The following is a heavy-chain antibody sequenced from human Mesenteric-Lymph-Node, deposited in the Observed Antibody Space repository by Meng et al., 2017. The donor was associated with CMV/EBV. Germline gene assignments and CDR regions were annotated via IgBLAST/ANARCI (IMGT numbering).Heavy chain of an antibody. CDR1: GGSISSYY. Sequence: SETLSLTCTVSGGSISSYYWSWIRQPPGKGLEWIGYIYYSGSTNYNPSLKSRVTISVDTSKNQFSLKLSSVTAADTAVYYCARGGGDTMSSSWSRGYFDYWGQGTLVTVSS. CDR3: ARGGGDTMSSSWSRGYFDY. D-gene: IGHD6-13*01. CDR2: IYYSGST. J-gene: IGHJ4*02. V-gene: IGHV4-59*01.